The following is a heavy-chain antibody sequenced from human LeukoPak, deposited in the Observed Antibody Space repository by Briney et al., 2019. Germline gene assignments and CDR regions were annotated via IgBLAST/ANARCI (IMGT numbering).Heavy chain of an antibody. J-gene: IGHJ4*02. Sequence: ASVKVSCKASGYTFTSYYMHWVRQAPGQGLEWMGIINPSGGSISYAQKFQGRVTMTRDTSTSTVYMELSSLRSEDTAVYYCASPLIFGYSSSATDYWGQGTLVTVSS. V-gene: IGHV1-46*01. D-gene: IGHD6-6*01. CDR3: ASPLIFGYSSSATDY. CDR2: INPSGGSI. CDR1: GYTFTSYY.